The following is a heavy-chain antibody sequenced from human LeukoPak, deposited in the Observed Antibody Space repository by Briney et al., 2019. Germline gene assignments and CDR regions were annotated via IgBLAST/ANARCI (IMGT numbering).Heavy chain of an antibody. CDR3: AKVAKYYYGSETYYFFEH. J-gene: IGHJ4*02. CDR2: INSDGSST. V-gene: IGHV3-74*01. D-gene: IGHD3-10*01. CDR1: GFTFSSYW. Sequence: GGSLRLSCAASGFTFSSYWMHWVRKAPGKGLVWVSRINSDGSSTSYADSVKGRFTISRDNAKNTLYLQMNSLRVEDTAVYYCAKVAKYYYGSETYYFFEHWGQGTPVTASS.